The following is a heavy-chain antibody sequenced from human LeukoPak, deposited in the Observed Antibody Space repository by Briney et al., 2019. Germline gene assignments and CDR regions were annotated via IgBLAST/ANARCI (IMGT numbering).Heavy chain of an antibody. CDR2: IKQGGSEK. CDR3: ARGGIVVVVAATGFDY. Sequence: GGSLRLSCAASGFTFSSYWMSWVRQAPGKGLEWVANIKQGGSEKYYVDSVKGRFTISRDNAKNSLYLQMNSLRAEDTAVYYCARGGIVVVVAATGFDYWGQGTLVTVSS. J-gene: IGHJ4*02. CDR1: GFTFSSYW. D-gene: IGHD2-15*01. V-gene: IGHV3-7*01.